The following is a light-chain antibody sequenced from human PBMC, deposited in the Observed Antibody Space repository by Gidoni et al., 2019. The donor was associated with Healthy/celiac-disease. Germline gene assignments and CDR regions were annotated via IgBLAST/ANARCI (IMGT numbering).Light chain of an antibody. CDR1: QSISSY. J-gene: IGKJ1*01. V-gene: IGKV1-39*01. Sequence: DTQMTPSPSSLSASVGDRVTITCRASQSISSYLNWYQQKPGKAPKLLMYAASSLQSGVPSRFSGSGSGTDFTLTISSLQPEDFATYYCQQSYSTTWTFGQGTKVEIK. CDR3: QQSYSTTWT. CDR2: AAS.